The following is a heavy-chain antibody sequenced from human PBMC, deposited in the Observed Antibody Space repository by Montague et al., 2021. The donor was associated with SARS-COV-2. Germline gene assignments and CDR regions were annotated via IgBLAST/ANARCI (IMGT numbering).Heavy chain of an antibody. V-gene: IGHV3-21*01. J-gene: IGHJ4*02. CDR1: GFPFSSYS. CDR2: ISSSSYI. Sequence: SLRLSCAASGFPFSSYSMNWVRQAPGRGLEWVSSISSSSYIYYADSVKGRFTISRDNAKNSLYLQMNSLRAEDTAVYYCARGIRITMVRGVTIDYWGQGTLVTVSS. CDR3: ARGIRITMVRGVTIDY. D-gene: IGHD3-10*01.